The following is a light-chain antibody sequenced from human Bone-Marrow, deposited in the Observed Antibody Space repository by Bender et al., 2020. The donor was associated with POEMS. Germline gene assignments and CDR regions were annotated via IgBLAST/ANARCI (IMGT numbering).Light chain of an antibody. CDR3: CSYAGLYVWV. J-gene: IGLJ3*02. V-gene: IGLV2-23*01. CDR1: NTDIEFFNL. Sequence: QSALTQPASVSGSPGQSITISCTGTNTDIEFFNLVSWYQQRPGKVPELLIYEAYKRPSGVSNRFSGSKSGNTASLTISGLQAEDEADYYCCSYAGLYVWVFGGGTKLTVL. CDR2: EAY.